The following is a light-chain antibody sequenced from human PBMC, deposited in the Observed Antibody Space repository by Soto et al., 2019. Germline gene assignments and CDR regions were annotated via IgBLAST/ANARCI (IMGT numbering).Light chain of an antibody. Sequence: DIQVTQSPSSLSASVGDRVTITCRASQTISTYLHWYQQKPGKAPKLLIYAASSLQSGVPSRFSGSGSGTDFTLTISSLQPEDFATYYCQQSYSTPPITFGQGTRLEIK. CDR2: AAS. J-gene: IGKJ5*01. V-gene: IGKV1-39*01. CDR3: QQSYSTPPIT. CDR1: QTISTY.